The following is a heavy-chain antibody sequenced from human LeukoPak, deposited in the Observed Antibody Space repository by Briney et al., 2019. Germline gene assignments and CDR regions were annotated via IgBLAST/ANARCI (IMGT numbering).Heavy chain of an antibody. CDR2: IIPIFGTA. V-gene: IGHV1-69*05. CDR1: VGTFSSYA. J-gene: IGHJ4*02. D-gene: IGHD1-1*01. CDR3: ATYTTGTTYYFDY. Sequence: ASVKVSCKASVGTFSSYAISWVRQAPGQGLEWMGGIIPIFGTANYAQKFQGRVTITTDESTSTAYMELSSLRSEDTAVYYCATYTTGTTYYFDYWGQGTLVTVSS.